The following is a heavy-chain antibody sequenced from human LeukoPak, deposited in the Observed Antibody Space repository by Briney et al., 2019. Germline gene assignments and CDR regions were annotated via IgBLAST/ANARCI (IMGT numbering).Heavy chain of an antibody. D-gene: IGHD2-2*01. CDR1: GYTFTSYG. V-gene: IGHV1-18*01. Sequence: GASVKVSCKASGYTFTSYGISWVRQAPGQGLEWMGWISAYNGNTNYAQKLQGRVTMTTDTSTSTAYMELRSLRSDDTAVYYCARDGAPNIVVVPAILYYYYYMDVWGKGTTVTVSS. CDR2: ISAYNGNT. CDR3: ARDGAPNIVVVPAILYYYYYMDV. J-gene: IGHJ6*03.